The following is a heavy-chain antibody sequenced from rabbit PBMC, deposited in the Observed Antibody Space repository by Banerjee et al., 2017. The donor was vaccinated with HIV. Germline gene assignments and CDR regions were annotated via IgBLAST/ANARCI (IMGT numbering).Heavy chain of an antibody. V-gene: IGHV1S45*01. CDR2: IYTTSSGDT. J-gene: IGHJ4*01. D-gene: IGHD4-1*01. CDR3: ARDLAGVIGWNFNL. CDR1: GFSFSSSDW. Sequence: QEQLEEFGGDLVKPEGSLTLTCTASGFSFSSSDWICWVRQAPGKGLEWIACIYTTSSGDTVYASWAKGRFTISRTSSTTVTLQMTSLTAADTATYFCARDLAGVIGWNFNLWGPGTLVTVS.